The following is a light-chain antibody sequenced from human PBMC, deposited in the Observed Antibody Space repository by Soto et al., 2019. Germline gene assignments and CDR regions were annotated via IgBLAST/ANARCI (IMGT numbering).Light chain of an antibody. CDR2: AAS. J-gene: IGKJ2*01. CDR3: QQSNIIPHT. Sequence: DIQMTQYPSSLSASVGDRVTITCRASQSISSYLNWYQQKPGKAPKLLIYAASSLQSGFPSRFTGSGSVTDFTLTISSLQPEDFATYYCQQSNIIPHTFCHGTKLEIK. CDR1: QSISSY. V-gene: IGKV1-39*01.